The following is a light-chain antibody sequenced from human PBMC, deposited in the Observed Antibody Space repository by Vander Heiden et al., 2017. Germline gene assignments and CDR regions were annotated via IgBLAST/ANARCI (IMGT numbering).Light chain of an antibody. CDR1: QSISSW. V-gene: IGKV1-5*03. CDR2: KAS. CDR3: QQNKSYSPWT. Sequence: DIQMTQSPSSLSASVGDRVTTTCRARQSISSWLAWDQQKPGKAPKLLSYKASSLESEGPSRCSGRGYGTEFTLTISTRQPDDFAPYNCQQNKSYSPWTFGQGTKVEIK. J-gene: IGKJ1*01.